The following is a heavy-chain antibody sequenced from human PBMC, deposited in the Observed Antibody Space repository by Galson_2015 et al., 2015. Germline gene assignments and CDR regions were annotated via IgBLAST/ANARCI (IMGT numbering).Heavy chain of an antibody. CDR3: ARAKNGIYYMDV. Sequence: SLRLSCAASGVIFSHHGMRWVRQAAGQGLEWVGVIRYDVSNEYDADSVKGRVTISRDNSKITRYMQVNSLRAEDTAVYDCARAKNGIYYMDVWGKGTMVTVSS. D-gene: IGHD1-26*01. CDR2: IRYDVSNE. CDR1: GVIFSHHG. J-gene: IGHJ6*03. V-gene: IGHV3-33*01.